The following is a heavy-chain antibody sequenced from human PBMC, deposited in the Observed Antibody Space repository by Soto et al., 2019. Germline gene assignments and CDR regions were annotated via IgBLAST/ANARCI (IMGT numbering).Heavy chain of an antibody. CDR3: AKECRYWSGGVSARFDY. V-gene: IGHV3-9*01. CDR1: GFTFDDYA. D-gene: IGHD2-15*01. J-gene: IGHJ4*02. CDR2: ISWNSGSI. Sequence: PGGSLRLSCAASGFTFDDYAMHWVRRAPGKGMEWVSGISWNSGSIGYADSVKGRFTISRDNAKNSLYLQMNSLRAEDTVLYSCAKECRYWSGGVSARFDYCGQGTLVSVST.